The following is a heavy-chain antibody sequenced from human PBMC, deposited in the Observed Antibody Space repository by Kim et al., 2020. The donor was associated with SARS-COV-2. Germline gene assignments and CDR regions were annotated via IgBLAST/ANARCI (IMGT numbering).Heavy chain of an antibody. D-gene: IGHD6-6*01. V-gene: IGHV1-2*02. CDR3: ARSPSGAARPLNWIDP. J-gene: IGHJ5*02. Sequence: ASVKVSCKASGYPFTGYYMHWVRQAPGQGLEWMGWINPNSGGTNYAKKFQGRVTMNRDTSIRTAYMELSRLRSDDTSVYYCARSPSGAARPLNWIDPWGQGTLVTVSS. CDR1: GYPFTGYY. CDR2: INPNSGGT.